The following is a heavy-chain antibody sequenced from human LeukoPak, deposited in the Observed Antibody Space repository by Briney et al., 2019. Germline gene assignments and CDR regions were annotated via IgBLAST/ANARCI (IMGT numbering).Heavy chain of an antibody. V-gene: IGHV3-21*01. J-gene: IGHJ4*02. CDR2: ITSSSTYV. Sequence: GGSLRLSCAASGFTLSAYSMNWVRQAPGKGLEWVSGITSSSTYVYYADSVKGLFTISRDNAKNSLYLQMNSLRAEDTAVYYCARDRRDLPCDYWGQGTLVTVSS. CDR3: ARDRRDLPCDY. CDR1: GFTLSAYS.